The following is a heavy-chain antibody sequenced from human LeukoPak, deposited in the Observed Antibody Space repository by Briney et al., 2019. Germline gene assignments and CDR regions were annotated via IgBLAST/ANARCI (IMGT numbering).Heavy chain of an antibody. CDR1: GYTFTSYG. J-gene: IGHJ6*02. CDR3: ARELLVATSPYGMAV. Sequence: ASVKVSCKASGYTFTSYGISWVRQAPGQGLEWMGWISAFNGDTNYPQKLQGRVIMTTEPSTNTAFMELRSLRSDDTAVYYCARELLVATSPYGMAVWGQGTTVTVSS. V-gene: IGHV1-18*01. D-gene: IGHD2-15*01. CDR2: ISAFNGDT.